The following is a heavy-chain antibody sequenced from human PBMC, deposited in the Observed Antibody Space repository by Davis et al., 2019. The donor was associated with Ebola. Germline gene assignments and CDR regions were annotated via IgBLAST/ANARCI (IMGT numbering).Heavy chain of an antibody. CDR2: IYSGGRT. CDR3: ASLLGGSTVTTPHPVDY. Sequence: GGSLRLSCAVSGFTVSSNYMSCVRQAPGKGLEWVSVIYSGGRTSYADSVKGRFTISRDNSMNTLYLQMNNLRAEDSAVYYCASLLGGSTVTTPHPVDYWGQGTLVSVSS. J-gene: IGHJ4*02. CDR1: GFTVSSNY. V-gene: IGHV3-53*01. D-gene: IGHD4-17*01.